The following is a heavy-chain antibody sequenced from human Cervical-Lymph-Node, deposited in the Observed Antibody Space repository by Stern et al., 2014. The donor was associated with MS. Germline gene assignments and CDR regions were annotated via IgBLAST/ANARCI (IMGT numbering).Heavy chain of an antibody. Sequence: VQLVESGSELKKPGASVKVSCKASGYTFTTYAMNWVRQAPGQGLEWMGWIHPNTGHPTYAQGFTGRFVFSLDTSVTTAYLQISDLKTDDTAVYYCARGLNYGDFWGQGTLVTVSS. CDR3: ARGLNYGDF. CDR1: GYTFTTYA. D-gene: IGHD1-7*01. V-gene: IGHV7-4-1*02. J-gene: IGHJ4*02. CDR2: IHPNTGHP.